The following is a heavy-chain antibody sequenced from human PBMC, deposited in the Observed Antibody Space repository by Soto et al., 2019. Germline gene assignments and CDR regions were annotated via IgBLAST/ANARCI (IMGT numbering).Heavy chain of an antibody. Sequence: ASVKVSCKASGYTFTSYDINWVRQATGQGLEWMGWMNPNSGNTGYAQKFQGRVTMTRNTSISTAYMELSSLRSEDTAVYYCARGRDILTGYYYLNWFDPWGQGTLVTVSS. J-gene: IGHJ5*02. CDR2: MNPNSGNT. V-gene: IGHV1-8*01. CDR3: ARGRDILTGYYYLNWFDP. D-gene: IGHD3-9*01. CDR1: GYTFTSYD.